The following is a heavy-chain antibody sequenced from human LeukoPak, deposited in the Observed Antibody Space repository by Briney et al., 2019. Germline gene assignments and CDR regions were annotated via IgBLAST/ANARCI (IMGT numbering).Heavy chain of an antibody. J-gene: IGHJ4*02. V-gene: IGHV1-2*02. CDR1: GYTFTGYY. CDR2: INPNSGGT. CDR3: ARTPTVTTPFDY. D-gene: IGHD4-17*01. Sequence: ASVKVSCKASGYTFTGYYMHWVRQAPGRGLEWMGWINPNSGGTNYAQKFQGRVTMTRDTSISTAYMELSRLRSDDTAVYYCARTPTVTTPFDYWGQGTLVTVSS.